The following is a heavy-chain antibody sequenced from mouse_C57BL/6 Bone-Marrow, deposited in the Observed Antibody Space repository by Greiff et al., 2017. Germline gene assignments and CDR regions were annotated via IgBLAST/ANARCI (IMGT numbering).Heavy chain of an antibody. Sequence: QVQLQQPGAELVKPGASVKMSCKASGYTFTSYWITWVKQRPGQGLEWIGDIYPGSGSTNYNEKFKSKATLTGDTSSSTAYMQLSSLTSEDSAVYYCAVYFDYWGQGTTLTVSS. CDR3: AVYFDY. V-gene: IGHV1-55*01. J-gene: IGHJ2*01. CDR2: IYPGSGST. CDR1: GYTFTSYW.